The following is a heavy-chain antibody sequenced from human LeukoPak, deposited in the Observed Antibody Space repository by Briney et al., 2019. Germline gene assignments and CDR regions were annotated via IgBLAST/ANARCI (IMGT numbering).Heavy chain of an antibody. CDR1: GGSISSNYY. Sequence: TPSETLSLTCTVSGGSISSNYYWGWIRQPPGKGLEWIVSFFYSGSTYYNPSLKSRVTISVDTSKNQFSLRLTSVTAADTAVYYCARARGRYIDILDYWGQGTLITVSS. V-gene: IGHV4-39*02. CDR3: ARARGRYIDILDY. D-gene: IGHD3-9*01. J-gene: IGHJ4*02. CDR2: FFYSGST.